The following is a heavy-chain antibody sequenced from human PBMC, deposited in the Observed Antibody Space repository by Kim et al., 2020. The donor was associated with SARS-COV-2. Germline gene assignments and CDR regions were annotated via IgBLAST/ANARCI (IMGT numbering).Heavy chain of an antibody. V-gene: IGHV3-23*01. D-gene: IGHD3-10*01. CDR3: AKRLGAVGIYKYGMDV. CDR1: GFSFSSYG. CDR2: ISANAATT. J-gene: IGHJ6*02. Sequence: GGSLRLSCAASGFSFSSYGMNWVCQAPGKGPEWVSVISANAATTSYADSVKGRFTISRDNSENTLYLQLNNLRGDDTAVYYCAKRLGAVGIYKYGMDVWGRGTTVTVSS.